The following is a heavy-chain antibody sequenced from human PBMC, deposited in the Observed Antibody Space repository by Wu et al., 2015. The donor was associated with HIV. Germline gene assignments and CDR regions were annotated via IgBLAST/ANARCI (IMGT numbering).Heavy chain of an antibody. CDR3: ARGGSVFAGIVGATTGHFAY. CDR2: INPNSDST. J-gene: IGHJ4*02. V-gene: IGHV1-2*02. Sequence: QVQLVQSGAEVKKPGASVKVSCKASGYPFTGNYMHWVRQAPGQGLEWMGWINPNSDSTNYAHKFQGRVTMTSDTSISTAYMDLRRLRSDDTAVYYCARGGSVFAGIVGATTGHFAYWAREPWSPSPQ. CDR1: GYPFTGNY. D-gene: IGHD1-26*01.